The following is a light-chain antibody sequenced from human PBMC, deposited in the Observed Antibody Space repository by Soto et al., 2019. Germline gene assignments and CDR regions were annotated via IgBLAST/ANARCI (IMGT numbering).Light chain of an antibody. CDR3: QRYNSYSYT. Sequence: DIQMTQSPSTLSASVGDRVTITCRASQSIRSWLDWYQQKPGKAPKLLIYDASSLESGVPSRFSGSGSGTEFTLTISSLQPDDFATYYCQRYNSYSYTFGQGTKLEIK. V-gene: IGKV1-5*01. CDR1: QSIRSW. CDR2: DAS. J-gene: IGKJ2*01.